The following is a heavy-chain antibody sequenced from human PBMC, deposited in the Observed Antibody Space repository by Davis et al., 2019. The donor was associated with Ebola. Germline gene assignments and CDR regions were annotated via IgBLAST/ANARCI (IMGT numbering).Heavy chain of an antibody. D-gene: IGHD2-2*02. CDR1: GFTFSSYS. CDR2: ISSSSSTI. V-gene: IGHV3-48*02. Sequence: GESLKISCAASGFTFSSYSMNWVRQAPGKGLEWVSYISSSSSTIYYADSVKGRFTISRDNAKNSLYLQMNSLRDEDTAVYYCARDSVGAIRREGPFDYWGQGTLVTVSS. J-gene: IGHJ4*02. CDR3: ARDSVGAIRREGPFDY.